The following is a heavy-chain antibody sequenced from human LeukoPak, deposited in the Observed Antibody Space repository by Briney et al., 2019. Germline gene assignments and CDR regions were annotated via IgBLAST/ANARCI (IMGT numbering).Heavy chain of an antibody. D-gene: IGHD6-13*01. CDR3: ARGRASGLDY. CDR2: INPNSGGT. Sequence: GASVKVSCKASGYTFTGYYMHWVRQAPGQGLEWMGQINPNSGGTDYAQKFQGRVTMTRDTSISTAYMELTRLTSGDTAVYYCARGRASGLDYWGQGTLVTVSS. J-gene: IGHJ4*02. CDR1: GYTFTGYY. V-gene: IGHV1-2*06.